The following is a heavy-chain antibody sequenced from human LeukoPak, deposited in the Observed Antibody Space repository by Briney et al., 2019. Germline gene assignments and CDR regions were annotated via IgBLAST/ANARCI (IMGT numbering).Heavy chain of an antibody. J-gene: IGHJ4*02. D-gene: IGHD5-18*01. CDR1: GGSFNDYY. CDR2: INYSGDT. CDR3: ARGRIQLWKYYFDY. V-gene: IGHV4-34*01. Sequence: PSETLSLTCAVYGGSFNDYYWSWIRQPPGKGLEWIGEINYSGDTNYKSSLKSRVTMSVDTSKNQFSLKVTSATAADTAVYYCARGRIQLWKYYFDYWGQGTLVTVSS.